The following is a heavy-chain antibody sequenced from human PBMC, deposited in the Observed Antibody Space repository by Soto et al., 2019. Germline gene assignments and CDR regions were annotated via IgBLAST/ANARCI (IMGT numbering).Heavy chain of an antibody. J-gene: IGHJ4*02. V-gene: IGHV1-69*08. D-gene: IGHD3-10*01. CDR2: IIPILGIA. Sequence: QVQLGQSVAEVKKPGSSVKVSCKASGGTFSSYTISWVRQAPGQGLEWMGRIIPILGIANYAQKFQGRVTITADKSTSTAYMELSSLRSEDTAVYYCARDGYGSGTPPDYWGQGTLVTVSS. CDR1: GGTFSSYT. CDR3: ARDGYGSGTPPDY.